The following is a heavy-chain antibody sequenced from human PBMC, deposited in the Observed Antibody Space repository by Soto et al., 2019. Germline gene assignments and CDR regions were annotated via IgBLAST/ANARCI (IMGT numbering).Heavy chain of an antibody. CDR1: GGTFSSYT. J-gene: IGHJ4*02. Sequence: QVQLVQSGAEVKKPGSSVKVSCKASGGTFSSYTISWVRQAPGQGLEWMGRIIPILGIANYAQKFQGRVTITADKYTRTADMELSSLRSEDTPVYYCASGDSSGYEFVYLGQGTLVTVSS. CDR3: ASGDSSGYEFVY. D-gene: IGHD3-22*01. CDR2: IIPILGIA. V-gene: IGHV1-69*02.